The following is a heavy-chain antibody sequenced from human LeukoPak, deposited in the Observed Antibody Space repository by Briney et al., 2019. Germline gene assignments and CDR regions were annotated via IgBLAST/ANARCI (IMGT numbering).Heavy chain of an antibody. D-gene: IGHD3-9*01. CDR3: ARAPDILTGYYFDY. CDR1: GYTFTSYY. V-gene: IGHV1-2*04. CDR2: ISPNSGGT. J-gene: IGHJ4*02. Sequence: ASVKVSCKASGYTFTSYYIHWVRQAPGQGLEWMGWISPNSGGTNYAQKFQGWVTMTRDTSISTAYMELSRLRSDDTAVYYCARAPDILTGYYFDYWGQGTLVTVSS.